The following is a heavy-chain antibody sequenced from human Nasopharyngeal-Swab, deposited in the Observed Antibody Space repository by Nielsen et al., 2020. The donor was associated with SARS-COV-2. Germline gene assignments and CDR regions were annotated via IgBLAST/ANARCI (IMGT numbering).Heavy chain of an antibody. Sequence: WIRQPPGKGLEWIGSINYSGSTYYNPSLKSRDTISVDTSKNQFSLKLSSVTAADTAVYYCASPLWFGELLPASYYYYGMDVWGQGTTVTVSS. J-gene: IGHJ6*02. CDR2: INYSGST. D-gene: IGHD3-10*01. V-gene: IGHV4-39*01. CDR3: ASPLWFGELLPASYYYYGMDV.